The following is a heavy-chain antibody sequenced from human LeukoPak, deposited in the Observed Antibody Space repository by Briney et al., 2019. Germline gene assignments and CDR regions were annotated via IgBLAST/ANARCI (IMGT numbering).Heavy chain of an antibody. CDR1: GFKFFTFA. Sequence: GGSLRLSCEASGFKFFTFAMHWVRQAPGKGLEWVAFIRRDGDVIYYADSVKGRFTTSRDNSRNMVYLQLNSLRPEDTAIYYCAKDFIRILALIPWDYWGQGTLVTVSP. CDR2: IRRDGDVI. V-gene: IGHV3-30*02. D-gene: IGHD2-21*01. CDR3: AKDFIRILALIPWDY. J-gene: IGHJ4*02.